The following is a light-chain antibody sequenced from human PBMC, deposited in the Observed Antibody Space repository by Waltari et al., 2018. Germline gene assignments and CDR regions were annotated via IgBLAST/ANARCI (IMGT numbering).Light chain of an antibody. CDR1: RLEDQF. J-gene: IGLJ2*01. CDR2: KGS. Sequence: SLELTQPPSVSVSPGQTASISCSGHRLEDQFVCWYQQKPGQSPLLVIYKGSKRPTESPERYAGSNSGNTATLTISGTQAVDEADYYCQAWDSNTHVVFGGGTKLTVL. CDR3: QAWDSNTHVV. V-gene: IGLV3-1*01.